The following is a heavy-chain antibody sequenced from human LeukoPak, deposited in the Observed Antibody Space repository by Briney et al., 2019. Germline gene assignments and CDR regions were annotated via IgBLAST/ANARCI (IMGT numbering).Heavy chain of an antibody. V-gene: IGHV1-8*01. Sequence: ASVKVSCKASGYTFTSYDINWVRQATGQGLEWMGYMNPNSGNTGYAQKFQGRVTMTRNTSISTAYMELSSLRSEDTAVYYCARRGGVNYDILAGYYTDYWGQGTLVTVSS. D-gene: IGHD3-9*01. J-gene: IGHJ4*02. CDR3: ARRGGVNYDILAGYYTDY. CDR2: MNPNSGNT. CDR1: GYTFTSYD.